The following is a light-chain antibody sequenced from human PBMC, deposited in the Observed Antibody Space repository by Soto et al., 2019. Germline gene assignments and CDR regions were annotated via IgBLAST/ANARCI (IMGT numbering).Light chain of an antibody. CDR3: SSYSTSSTL. CDR1: SSDIGGYNH. CDR2: DVS. Sequence: QSALTQPASVSGSPGQSITISCTGTSSDIGGYNHVSWYQQYVGKAPKLMIYDVSLWPSDVSTRFSGSKSGNTASLTISGLQAEDEAVYYCSSYSTSSTLFGGGTKLTVL. V-gene: IGLV2-14*01. J-gene: IGLJ2*01.